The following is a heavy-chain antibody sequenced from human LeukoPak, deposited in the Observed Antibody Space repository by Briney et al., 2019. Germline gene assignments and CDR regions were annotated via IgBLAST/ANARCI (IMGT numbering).Heavy chain of an antibody. CDR3: AKDRSIYRPGYFDY. CDR2: IRYDGSNK. J-gene: IGHJ4*02. D-gene: IGHD5/OR15-5a*01. CDR1: GFTSSSYG. V-gene: IGHV3-30*02. Sequence: GGSLRLSCAASGFTSSSYGMHWVRQAPGKGLEWVAFIRYDGSNKYYADSVKGRFTISRDNSKNTLYLQMNSLRAEDTAVYYCAKDRSIYRPGYFDYWGQGTLVTVX.